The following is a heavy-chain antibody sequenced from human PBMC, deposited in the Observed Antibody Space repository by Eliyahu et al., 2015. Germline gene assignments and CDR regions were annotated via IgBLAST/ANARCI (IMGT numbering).Heavy chain of an antibody. J-gene: IGHJ3*02. CDR1: GXTFXSXG. CDR3: AKEGHSSGYYYDAFDI. D-gene: IGHD3-22*01. V-gene: IGHV3-30*18. CDR2: ISYDGSNK. Sequence: QVQLVESGGGVVXPGRSLRLSCAASGXTFXSXGMHWVRQAPGKGLEWVAVISYDGSNKYYADSVKGRFTISRDNSKNTLYLQMNSLRAEDTAVYYCAKEGHSSGYYYDAFDIWGQGTMVTVSS.